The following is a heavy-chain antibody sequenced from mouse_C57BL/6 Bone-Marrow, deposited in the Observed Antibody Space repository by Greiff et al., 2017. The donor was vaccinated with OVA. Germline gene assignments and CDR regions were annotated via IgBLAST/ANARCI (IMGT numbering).Heavy chain of an antibody. Sequence: QVQLQQSGAELARPGASVKLSCKASGYTFTSYGISWVKQRTGQGLEWIGEIYPRSGNTYYNEKFKGKATLTADKSSSTAYMELRSLTSEDSAVYFCAIKGELLWLRRGFYYAMGYWGQGTSVTVSS. CDR1: GYTFTSYG. V-gene: IGHV1-81*01. J-gene: IGHJ4*01. CDR3: AIKGELLWLRRGFYYAMGY. D-gene: IGHD2-2*01. CDR2: IYPRSGNT.